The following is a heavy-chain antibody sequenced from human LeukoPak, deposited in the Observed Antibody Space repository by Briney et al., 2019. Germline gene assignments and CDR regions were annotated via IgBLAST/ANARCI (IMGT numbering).Heavy chain of an antibody. CDR1: GGTFSSYA. J-gene: IGHJ4*02. CDR3: ARGPQSLWFGESGVYFDY. D-gene: IGHD3-10*01. CDR2: IIPILGIA. V-gene: IGHV1-69*04. Sequence: SVKVSCKASGGTFSSYAISWVRQAPGQGLEWMGRIIPILGIANYAQKFQGRVTITADKSTSTAYMELRSLRSDDTAVYYCARGPQSLWFGESGVYFDYWGQGTLVTVSS.